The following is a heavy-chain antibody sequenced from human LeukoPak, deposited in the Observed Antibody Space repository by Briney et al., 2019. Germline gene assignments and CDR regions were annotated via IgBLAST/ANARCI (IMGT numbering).Heavy chain of an antibody. Sequence: PSETLSLTCTVSGGSISSGSYYWSWIRQPAGKGLEWIGRVYTSGSTNYNPSLKSRVTISVDTSKNQFSLNLSSVTAADTAVYYCAREGATEALADYWGQGTLVTVSS. CDR3: AREGATEALADY. CDR1: GGSISSGSYY. D-gene: IGHD1-26*01. J-gene: IGHJ4*02. CDR2: VYTSGST. V-gene: IGHV4-61*02.